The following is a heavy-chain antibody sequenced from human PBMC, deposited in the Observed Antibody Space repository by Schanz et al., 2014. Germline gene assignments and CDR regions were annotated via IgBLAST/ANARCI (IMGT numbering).Heavy chain of an antibody. CDR2: IPWNGAAI. D-gene: IGHD3-10*01. V-gene: IGHV3-9*02. Sequence: EVQVLESGGGLVQPGGSLRLSCTASGFNSDDYAMHWVRQAPGKGLEWVSNIPWNGAAIGYAGSVRGRFTISRDSAKNSLYLQMNSLRPEDTALYYCAKGSRSGSKVMDVWGKGTTVTVSS. CDR1: GFNSDDYA. J-gene: IGHJ6*03. CDR3: AKGSRSGSKVMDV.